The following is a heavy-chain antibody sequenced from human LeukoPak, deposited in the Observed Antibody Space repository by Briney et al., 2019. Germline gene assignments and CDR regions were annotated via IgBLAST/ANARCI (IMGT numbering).Heavy chain of an antibody. J-gene: IGHJ1*01. Sequence: PGGSLRLSCAASGFTFSSYAMSWVRQAPGKGLEWVSAISGSGGSTYYADSVKGRFTISRDNSKNTLYLQMNSLRAEDTAVYYCAKVNGIAAAAGVEYFQHWGQGTLVTVSS. D-gene: IGHD6-13*01. CDR2: ISGSGGST. CDR3: AKVNGIAAAAGVEYFQH. CDR1: GFTFSSYA. V-gene: IGHV3-23*01.